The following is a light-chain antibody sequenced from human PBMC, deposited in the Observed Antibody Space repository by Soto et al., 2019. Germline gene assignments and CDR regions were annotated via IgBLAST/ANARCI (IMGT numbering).Light chain of an antibody. Sequence: QSALTQPASVSGSPGQSITVSCTGTSNDVGLYDYVSWFQQYPGKSPKLIVYEVSQRPSGVSRRFSGSKSSNTASLTISGLQTEDEANYYRSSYTTVFTKVFGTGTKLTVL. J-gene: IGLJ1*01. CDR3: SSYTTVFTKV. CDR2: EVS. V-gene: IGLV2-14*01. CDR1: SNDVGLYDY.